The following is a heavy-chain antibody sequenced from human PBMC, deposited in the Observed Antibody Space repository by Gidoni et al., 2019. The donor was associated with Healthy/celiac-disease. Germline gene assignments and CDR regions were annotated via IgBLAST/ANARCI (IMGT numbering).Heavy chain of an antibody. CDR1: GGSISSGSYY. Sequence: QVQLQESGPGLVKPSQTLSLTCTVSGGSISSGSYYWSWIRQPAGKGLEWIGRIYTSGSTNYNPSLKSRVTMSVDTSKNQFSLKLSSVTAADTAVYYCARERYGSGSYRYFDYWGQGTLVTVSS. CDR3: ARERYGSGSYRYFDY. CDR2: IYTSGST. J-gene: IGHJ4*02. D-gene: IGHD3-10*01. V-gene: IGHV4-61*02.